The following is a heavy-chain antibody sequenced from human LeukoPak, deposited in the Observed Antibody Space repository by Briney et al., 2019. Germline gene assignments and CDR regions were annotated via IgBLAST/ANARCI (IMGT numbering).Heavy chain of an antibody. CDR1: GGSISSGGYS. CDR2: IYHSGST. Sequence: KPSETLSLTCAVSGGSISSGGYSWSWIRQPPGKGLEWIGYIYHSGSTYYNPSLKSRVTISVDRSKNQFSLKLSSVTAADTAVYYCARGDYENWFDPWGQGTLVTVSS. J-gene: IGHJ5*02. V-gene: IGHV4-30-2*01. D-gene: IGHD4-17*01. CDR3: ARGDYENWFDP.